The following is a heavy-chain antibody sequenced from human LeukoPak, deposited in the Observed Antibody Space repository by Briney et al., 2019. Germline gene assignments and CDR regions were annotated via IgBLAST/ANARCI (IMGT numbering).Heavy chain of an antibody. D-gene: IGHD2-2*01. Sequence: GGSLRLSCAASGFTFNNYGMHWVRQAPGKGLEWVAVISYDGRNIHYPDSVKGRFTISRDISTDTLWLQMDSLRTKDTAVYYCAKGPLRGTAAAIDYWGQGTLVTVSS. CDR3: AKGPLRGTAAAIDY. J-gene: IGHJ4*02. CDR1: GFTFNNYG. CDR2: ISYDGRNI. V-gene: IGHV3-30*18.